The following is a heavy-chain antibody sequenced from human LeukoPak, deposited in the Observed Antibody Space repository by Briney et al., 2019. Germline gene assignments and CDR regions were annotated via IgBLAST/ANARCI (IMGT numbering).Heavy chain of an antibody. Sequence: ASVKVSCKASGYTFTNYGISWVRQAPGQGLEWMGWISAYTGNTNYAQNLQGRVTMTTDTSTGTAYMELRSLRSDDTAVYYCARSGVGYFYDSTGYYPFDYWGQGTLATVSS. CDR1: GYTFTNYG. D-gene: IGHD3-22*01. V-gene: IGHV1-18*01. CDR2: ISAYTGNT. J-gene: IGHJ4*02. CDR3: ARSGVGYFYDSTGYYPFDY.